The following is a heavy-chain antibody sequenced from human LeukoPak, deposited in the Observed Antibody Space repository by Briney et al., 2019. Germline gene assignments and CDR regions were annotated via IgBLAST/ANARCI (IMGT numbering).Heavy chain of an antibody. CDR2: IRAYNGNT. CDR3: ARDRESYCSSTSCSNWFDP. D-gene: IGHD2-2*01. Sequence: ASVKVSCKASGYTFTSYGISWVRQAPGQGLEWMGWIRAYNGNTNYAQKLQGRVTMTTDASTSTAYMELRSLRSDDTAVYYCARDRESYCSSTSCSNWFDPWGQGTLVTVSS. J-gene: IGHJ5*02. V-gene: IGHV1-18*01. CDR1: GYTFTSYG.